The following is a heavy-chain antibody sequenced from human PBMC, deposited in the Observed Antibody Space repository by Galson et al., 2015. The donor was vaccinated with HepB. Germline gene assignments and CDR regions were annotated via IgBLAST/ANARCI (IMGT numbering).Heavy chain of an antibody. CDR1: GFTFSSYA. J-gene: IGHJ5*02. CDR3: AKENSEGFGELLPIYHNNWFDP. V-gene: IGHV3-23*01. Sequence: SLRLSCAASGFTFSSYAMSWVRQAPGKGLEWVSAISGSGGSTYYADSVKGRFTISRDNSKNTLYLQMNSLRAEDTAVYYCAKENSEGFGELLPIYHNNWFDPWGQGTLVTVSS. CDR2: ISGSGGST. D-gene: IGHD3-10*01.